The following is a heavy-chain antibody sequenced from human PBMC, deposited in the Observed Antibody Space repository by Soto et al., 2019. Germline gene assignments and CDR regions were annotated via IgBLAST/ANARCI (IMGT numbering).Heavy chain of an antibody. D-gene: IGHD1-26*01. CDR1: GSTFTNYW. J-gene: IGHJ2*01. CDR3: ARRATTSAGYFDL. CDR2: IKQDGSEK. Sequence: GGSLRLSCAASGSTFTNYWLSWVRQAPGKGLEWVANIKQDGSEKNYKDSVKGRLTISRDNARNSLSLQMNSLRAEDTAVYYCARRATTSAGYFDLWGRGTLVTVSS. V-gene: IGHV3-7*01.